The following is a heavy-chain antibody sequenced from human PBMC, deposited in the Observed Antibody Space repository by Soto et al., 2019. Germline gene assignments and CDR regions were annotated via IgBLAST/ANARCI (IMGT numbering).Heavy chain of an antibody. Sequence: GASVKVSCKASGYTFTSYGISWVRQAPGQGLEWMGLISAYNGNTNYAQKLQGRVTMTTDTSTNTAYMELSSLRSDDTAVYYCARDLAAADYWGQGTLVTVSS. CDR1: GYTFTSYG. D-gene: IGHD6-13*01. CDR2: ISAYNGNT. V-gene: IGHV1-18*01. CDR3: ARDLAAADY. J-gene: IGHJ4*02.